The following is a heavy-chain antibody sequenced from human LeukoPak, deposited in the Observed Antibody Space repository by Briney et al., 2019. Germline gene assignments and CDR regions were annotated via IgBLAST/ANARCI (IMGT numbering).Heavy chain of an antibody. CDR3: ARAGIFSSSYGISWDY. J-gene: IGHJ4*02. D-gene: IGHD2-15*01. V-gene: IGHV3-7*01. Sequence: PGGSLRLSCAASGFSFSGFWMSWVRQAPGKGLEWVANIKQDGSETYSVDSVKGRFIISRDNAKNSLFLQMNSLRAEDTAVYYCARAGIFSSSYGISWDYWGQGALVAVSS. CDR2: IKQDGSET. CDR1: GFSFSGFW.